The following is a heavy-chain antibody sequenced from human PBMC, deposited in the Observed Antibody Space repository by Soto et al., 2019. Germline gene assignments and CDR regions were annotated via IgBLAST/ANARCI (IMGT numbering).Heavy chain of an antibody. CDR1: GGFISSSNW. Sequence: PSETLSLTCAVSGGFISSSNWWSWVRQPPGKGLEWIGEIYHSGSTVYNPSFKSRVTISVDTSKNQFYLKLSSVTAADTAVYYCAKAGYCSNTSCYLSWFDPWGQGTLVTVSS. CDR3: AKAGYCSNTSCYLSWFDP. CDR2: IYHSGST. D-gene: IGHD2-2*03. V-gene: IGHV4-4*02. J-gene: IGHJ5*02.